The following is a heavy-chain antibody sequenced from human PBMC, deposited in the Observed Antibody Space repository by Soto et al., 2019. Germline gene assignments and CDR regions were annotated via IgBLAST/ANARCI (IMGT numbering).Heavy chain of an antibody. Sequence: SVKVSCKASGGTFSSYAISWVRQAPGQGLEWMGGIIPIFGTANYAQKFQGRVTITADESTSTAYMELSSLRSEDTAVYYCARLWARQQPWDRDWFYPWGQGTLVTVSS. D-gene: IGHD6-13*01. CDR2: IIPIFGTA. CDR3: ARLWARQQPWDRDWFYP. J-gene: IGHJ5*02. V-gene: IGHV1-69*13. CDR1: GGTFSSYA.